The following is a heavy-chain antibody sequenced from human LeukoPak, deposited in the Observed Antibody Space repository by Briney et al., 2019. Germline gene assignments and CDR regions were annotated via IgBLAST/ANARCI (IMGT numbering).Heavy chain of an antibody. CDR1: GFTFSSYA. CDR3: ASSMEALWFGAFDI. V-gene: IGHV3-30*04. Sequence: GGSLRLSCAASGFTFSSYAMHWVRQAPGKGLEWVAVISYDGSNKYYADSVKGRFTISRDNSKNTLYLQMNSLRAEDTTVYYCASSMEALWFGAFDIWGQGTMVTVSS. J-gene: IGHJ3*02. CDR2: ISYDGSNK. D-gene: IGHD3-10*01.